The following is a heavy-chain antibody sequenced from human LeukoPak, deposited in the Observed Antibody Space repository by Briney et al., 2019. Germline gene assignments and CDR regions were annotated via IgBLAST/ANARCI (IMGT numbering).Heavy chain of an antibody. CDR1: GFTFSSYA. CDR2: ISYGGSNK. CDR3: ARDLIVATTTGGY. J-gene: IGHJ4*02. Sequence: PGGSLRLSCAASGFTFSSYAMHWVRQAPGKGLEWVAVISYGGSNKYYADSVKGRFTISRDNSENTLYLQMNSLRAEDTAVYYCARDLIVATTTGGYWGQGTLVTVSS. D-gene: IGHD5-12*01. V-gene: IGHV3-30*04.